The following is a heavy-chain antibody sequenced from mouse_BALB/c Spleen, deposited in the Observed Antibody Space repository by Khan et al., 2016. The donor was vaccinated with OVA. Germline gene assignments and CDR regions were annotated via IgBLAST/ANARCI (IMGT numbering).Heavy chain of an antibody. J-gene: IGHJ2*01. Sequence: VQLKESGPELVKPGASVKVSCMASGYSFTDYNMFWVKQSHGKSLEWIGYIDPYNGGTSYNQKFKGKATLTVDKSSSTAFMHLNSLTSEDSAVFYCARTDYYGNSYYFDYWGQGTTLTVSS. V-gene: IGHV1S135*01. CDR2: IDPYNGGT. CDR3: ARTDYYGNSYYFDY. CDR1: GYSFTDYN. D-gene: IGHD1-1*01.